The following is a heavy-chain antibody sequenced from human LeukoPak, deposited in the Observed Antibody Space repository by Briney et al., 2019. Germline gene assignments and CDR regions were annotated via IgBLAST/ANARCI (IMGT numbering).Heavy chain of an antibody. Sequence: GGSLRLSCAASGFTFYDYAMHWVRQAPGKGLEWVSGISWNSGSIVYADSVKGRFTISRDNAKNSLYLQMNSLRAEDTALYYCAKDRAVAMEYFQHWGQGTLVTVSS. J-gene: IGHJ1*01. D-gene: IGHD6-19*01. CDR1: GFTFYDYA. V-gene: IGHV3-9*01. CDR3: AKDRAVAMEYFQH. CDR2: ISWNSGSI.